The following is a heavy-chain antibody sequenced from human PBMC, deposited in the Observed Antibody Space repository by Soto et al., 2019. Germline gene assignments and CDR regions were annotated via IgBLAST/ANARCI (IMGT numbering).Heavy chain of an antibody. J-gene: IGHJ5*02. D-gene: IGHD6-6*01. Sequence: QVQLVQSGAEVKKPGASVKVSCKASGYTFTSYDINWVRQATGQGREWMGWMNPNSGNTCYAQKCQGRVTMTRNTSISTDYMELSSLRSEDTAVYYCASSSIAARQRWFDPWGQGTLVTVSS. CDR2: MNPNSGNT. CDR3: ASSSIAARQRWFDP. V-gene: IGHV1-8*01. CDR1: GYTFTSYD.